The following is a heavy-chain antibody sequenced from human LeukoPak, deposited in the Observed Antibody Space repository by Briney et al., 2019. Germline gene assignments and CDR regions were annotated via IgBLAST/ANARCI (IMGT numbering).Heavy chain of an antibody. Sequence: SVKVSCKASGGTFSSYAISWVRQAPGQGLEWMGGIIPIFGTANYAQKFQGRVTITADESTSTAYMELSSLRSEDTAVYYCASDSSGQPGDMDVWGKGTTVTISS. V-gene: IGHV1-69*13. CDR3: ASDSSGQPGDMDV. D-gene: IGHD6-19*01. CDR2: IIPIFGTA. CDR1: GGTFSSYA. J-gene: IGHJ6*03.